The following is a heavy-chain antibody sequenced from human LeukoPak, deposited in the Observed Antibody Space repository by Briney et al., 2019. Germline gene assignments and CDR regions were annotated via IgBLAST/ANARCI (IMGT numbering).Heavy chain of an antibody. CDR2: ISSSSSYI. CDR3: ARDWYDNSDAFDI. CDR1: GFTFSSYS. D-gene: IGHD3-9*01. Sequence: GGSLRLSCAASGFTFSSYSMNWVRQAPGKGLEWVPSISSSSSYIYYADSLKGRFTISRDNAKNSLYLQMNSLRAVDTAVYFCARDWYDNSDAFDIWGQGTMVTVSS. V-gene: IGHV3-21*01. J-gene: IGHJ3*02.